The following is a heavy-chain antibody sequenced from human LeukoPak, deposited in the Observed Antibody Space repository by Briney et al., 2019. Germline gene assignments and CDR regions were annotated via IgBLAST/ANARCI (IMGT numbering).Heavy chain of an antibody. CDR2: IWYDGSNK. Sequence: GGSLRLSCAASGFTFSSYGMHWVRQAPGKGLEWVAVIWYDGSNKYYADSVKGRFTISRDNSKNTLYLQVNSLRAEDTAVYYCARDKYNWNYRGAYGYWGQGTLVTVSS. D-gene: IGHD1-7*01. J-gene: IGHJ4*02. V-gene: IGHV3-33*01. CDR3: ARDKYNWNYRGAYGY. CDR1: GFTFSSYG.